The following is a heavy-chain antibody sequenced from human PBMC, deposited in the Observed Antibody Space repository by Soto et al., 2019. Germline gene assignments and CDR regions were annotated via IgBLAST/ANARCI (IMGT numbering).Heavy chain of an antibody. CDR1: GFTFSSYW. V-gene: IGHV3-74*01. J-gene: IGHJ4*02. CDR2: IVSDGSST. CDR3: ASGGSPFDY. Sequence: GSLRLSCAASGFTFSSYWMHWVRQAPGQGLVWVSRIVSDGSSTNYADSVKGRFTISRDNAKNTLYLQMHSLRVEDTAVYYCASGGSPFDYWGQGTLVTVSS. D-gene: IGHD1-26*01.